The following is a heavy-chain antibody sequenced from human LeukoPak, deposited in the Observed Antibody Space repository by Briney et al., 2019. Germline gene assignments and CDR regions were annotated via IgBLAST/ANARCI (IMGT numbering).Heavy chain of an antibody. CDR3: ARVGDHYHWYLDL. D-gene: IGHD3-10*01. V-gene: IGHV3-53*01. CDR2: LYSGGDT. Sequence: PGGSLRLSCAASGFTVGTKYMNWVRQSPGKGLEWVSILYSGGDTYYADSVKGRFTISRDNSRNTLSLQMNSHKVEDTAIYYCARVGDHYHWYLDLWGRGTLVTVSS. CDR1: GFTVGTKY. J-gene: IGHJ2*01.